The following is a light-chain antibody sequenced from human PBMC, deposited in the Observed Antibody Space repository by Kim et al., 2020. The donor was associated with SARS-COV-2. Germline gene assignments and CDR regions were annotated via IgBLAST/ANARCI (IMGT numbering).Light chain of an antibody. CDR1: NIGSKS. CDR2: YDS. CDR3: QVWDLISDHHV. Sequence: SYELTQPPSVSVAPGKTARITCGGNNIGSKSVHWYLQKPGQAPVLVIYYDSDRPSGIPERFSGSNSGNTATLTISRVEAGDEADYYCQVWDLISDHHVFGGGTQLTVL. V-gene: IGLV3-21*04. J-gene: IGLJ2*01.